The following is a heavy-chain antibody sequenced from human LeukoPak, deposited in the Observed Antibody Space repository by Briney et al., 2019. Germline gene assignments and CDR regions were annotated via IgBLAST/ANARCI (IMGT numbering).Heavy chain of an antibody. D-gene: IGHD5-18*01. CDR2: INPNTGGT. V-gene: IGHV1-2*06. J-gene: IGHJ5*02. CDR3: ARDRSGYCYGEPLDL. Sequence: ASVKVSCKASGGTFSSYAISWVRQAPGQGLEWLGRINPNTGGTDDAQKFQGRVTMTRDTSINTAYMELSKLRPDDTAVYCCARDRSGYCYGEPLDLWGQGTLVIVSS. CDR1: GGTFSSYA.